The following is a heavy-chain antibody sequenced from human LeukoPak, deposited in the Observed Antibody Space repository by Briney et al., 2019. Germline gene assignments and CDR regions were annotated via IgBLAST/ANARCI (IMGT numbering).Heavy chain of an antibody. J-gene: IGHJ5*02. CDR2: IYYSGST. CDR1: GASIRSADYY. Sequence: PSETLYLTCTVSGASIRSADYYWSWIRQHPGRGLEWIGYIYYSGSTYYNPSLKSRVNISVDTSKNQFSLKLSSLTAADTAVYHCARVIRDSGGYYHWFDPWGQGTLVTVSS. D-gene: IGHD3-22*01. V-gene: IGHV4-31*03. CDR3: ARVIRDSGGYYHWFDP.